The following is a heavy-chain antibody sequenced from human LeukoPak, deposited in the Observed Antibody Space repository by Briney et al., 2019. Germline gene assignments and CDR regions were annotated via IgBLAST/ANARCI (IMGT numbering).Heavy chain of an antibody. Sequence: KTSETLSLTCTISGGSIYGGGYSWSWLRQSPGKGLEWIGYIYHYGNTLYNPSLKSRVTLSVDPSKNQFSLRLGSVAAAETAVYYCARGALMIDAFDIWGQGTMVTVSP. D-gene: IGHD3-16*01. CDR1: GGSIYGGGYS. CDR3: ARGALMIDAFDI. V-gene: IGHV4-30-2*06. J-gene: IGHJ3*02. CDR2: IYHYGNT.